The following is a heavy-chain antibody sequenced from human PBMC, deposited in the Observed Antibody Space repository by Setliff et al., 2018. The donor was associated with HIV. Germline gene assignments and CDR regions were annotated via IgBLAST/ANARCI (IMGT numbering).Heavy chain of an antibody. CDR2: ISYDGSNK. V-gene: IGHV3-30*04. J-gene: IGHJ3*02. CDR1: GFTFSSYA. D-gene: IGHD3-22*01. Sequence: PGGSLRLSCAASGFTFSSYAMHWVRQAPGKGMEWVAVISYDGSNKHYADSVKGRLTISRDNSKNTMYLQMNSLRAEDTALYCCARSKGHLYYDDDTGYVLRAFDIWGQGTMVTVSS. CDR3: ARSKGHLYYDDDTGYVLRAFDI.